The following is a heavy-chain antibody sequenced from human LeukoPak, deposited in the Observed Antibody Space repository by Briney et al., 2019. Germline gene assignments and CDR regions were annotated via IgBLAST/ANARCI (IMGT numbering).Heavy chain of an antibody. V-gene: IGHV3-23*01. Sequence: GGSLRLSCAASGFNFKLSAMSWGRQAPGKGLEWVALISGSGSRGSGITGGNTYYADSVKGRFSISRDDSQNTVYLQMNSLRVEDTATYFCAKGRCGDSSCWYFDAWAKGTRVTISP. CDR2: ISGSGSRGSGITGGNT. D-gene: IGHD6-13*01. CDR1: GFNFKLSA. J-gene: IGHJ4*02. CDR3: AKGRCGDSSCWYFDA.